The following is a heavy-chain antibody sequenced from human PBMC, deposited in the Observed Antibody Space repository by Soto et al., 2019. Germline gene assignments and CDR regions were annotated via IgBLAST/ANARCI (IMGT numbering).Heavy chain of an antibody. CDR1: GDSLSSGGHY. Sequence: SETLSLTCTVSGDSLSSGGHYWSWIRQHPGKGLEWIGHIYDSVDTYYSPSLRSRVTISADMSKNQFSLNLRSVTAADTAVYYCARVDHRGYFAILTDYWGQGTLVTVSS. CDR3: ARVDHRGYFAILTDY. J-gene: IGHJ4*02. V-gene: IGHV4-31*03. D-gene: IGHD3-9*01. CDR2: IYDSVDT.